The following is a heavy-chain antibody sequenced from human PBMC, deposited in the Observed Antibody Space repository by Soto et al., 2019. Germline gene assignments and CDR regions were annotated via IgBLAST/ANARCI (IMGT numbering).Heavy chain of an antibody. CDR3: AREWSTSGDLDY. Sequence: QVQLVESGGGVVQPGRSLRLSCAASGFTFSSHSIQWVRQAPGKGLEWVAVISYDGSIKYHADSVKGRFTISRDNSKNTAYLQMNSLRAEDTAVFYCAREWSTSGDLDYWGQGTLVIVSS. V-gene: IGHV3-30-3*01. CDR2: ISYDGSIK. J-gene: IGHJ4*02. D-gene: IGHD3-10*01. CDR1: GFTFSSHS.